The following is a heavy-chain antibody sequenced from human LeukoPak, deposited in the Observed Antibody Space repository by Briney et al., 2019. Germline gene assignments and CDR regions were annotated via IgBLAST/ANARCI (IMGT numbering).Heavy chain of an antibody. Sequence: PGGSLRLSCAASGXXFSSYSMNWVRQAPGKWLEWVSSISSSSSYIYYADSVKGRFTISRDNAKNSLYLQMNSLRAEDTAVYYCARPYYDILTGTAEYFDLWGRGTLVTVSS. D-gene: IGHD3-9*01. CDR2: ISSSSSYI. J-gene: IGHJ2*01. V-gene: IGHV3-21*01. CDR1: GXXFSSYS. CDR3: ARPYYDILTGTAEYFDL.